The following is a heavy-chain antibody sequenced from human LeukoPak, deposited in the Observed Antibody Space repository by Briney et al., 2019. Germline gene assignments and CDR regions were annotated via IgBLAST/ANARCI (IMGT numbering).Heavy chain of an antibody. J-gene: IGHJ3*02. V-gene: IGHV1-69*06. D-gene: IGHD3-10*01. CDR3: AITFRVGEGAFDI. CDR2: IIPLFGSA. Sequence: SVKVSCKASGGTFSNYAISWVRQAPGQGLEWMGGIIPLFGSADYAQKFQGRVTFTADKSTSTAYMELSSLRSEDTAVYYCAITFRVGEGAFDIWGQGTMVTVSS. CDR1: GGTFSNYA.